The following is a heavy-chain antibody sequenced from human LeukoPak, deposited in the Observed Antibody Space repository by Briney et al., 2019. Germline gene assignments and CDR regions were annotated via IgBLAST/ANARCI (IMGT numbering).Heavy chain of an antibody. D-gene: IGHD2-15*01. Sequence: PSETLSLTCAVYGGSFSGYYWSWIRQPPGKGLEWIGEINHSGSTNYNPSLKSRVTISVDTSKNQYSLRLSSVTAADTALYYCVRYCTGDSCFPFDYWGPGTLVTVSS. CDR3: VRYCTGDSCFPFDY. J-gene: IGHJ4*02. CDR1: GGSFSGYY. V-gene: IGHV4-34*01. CDR2: INHSGST.